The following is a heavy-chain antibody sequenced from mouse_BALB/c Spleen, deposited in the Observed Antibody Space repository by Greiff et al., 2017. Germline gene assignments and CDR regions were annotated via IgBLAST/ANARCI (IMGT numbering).Heavy chain of an antibody. Sequence: EVQLQESGAELVRPGALVKLSCKASGFNIKDYYMHWVKQRPEQGLEWIGWIDRENGNTIYDPKFQGKASITADTSSNTAYLQLSSLTSEDTAFYYCARVYDSWFAYWGQGTLVTVSA. V-gene: IGHV14-1*02. CDR3: ARVYDSWFAY. CDR2: IDRENGNT. J-gene: IGHJ3*01. D-gene: IGHD2-12*01. CDR1: GFNIKDYY.